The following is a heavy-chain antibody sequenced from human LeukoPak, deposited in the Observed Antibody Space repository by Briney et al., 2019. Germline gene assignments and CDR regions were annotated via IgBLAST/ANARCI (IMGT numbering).Heavy chain of an antibody. CDR1: GYTFTSYY. Sequence: SVKVSCKASGYTFTSYYMHWVRQAPGQGLEWMGIINPSGGSTSYAQKFQGRVTMTWDTSTSTVYMDLSSLRSEDTAVYYCARQGRYYDSSGYDFDYWGQGTLVTVSS. D-gene: IGHD3-22*01. J-gene: IGHJ4*02. V-gene: IGHV1-46*01. CDR3: ARQGRYYDSSGYDFDY. CDR2: INPSGGST.